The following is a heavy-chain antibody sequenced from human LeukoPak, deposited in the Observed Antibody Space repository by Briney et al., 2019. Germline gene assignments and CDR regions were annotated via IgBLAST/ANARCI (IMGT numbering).Heavy chain of an antibody. J-gene: IGHJ6*02. D-gene: IGHD1-1*01. V-gene: IGHV3-66*01. CDR1: GFTVSSSY. CDR3: ARSEGTGIIYYGMDV. CDR2: IYSGGIT. Sequence: PGGSLRLSCAASGFTVSSSYMSWVRQAPGKGLEWVSVIYSGGITVYADSVKGRFTISRDNSKNTVYLQMNSLRAEDTAVYYCARSEGTGIIYYGMDVWGQGTTVTVSS.